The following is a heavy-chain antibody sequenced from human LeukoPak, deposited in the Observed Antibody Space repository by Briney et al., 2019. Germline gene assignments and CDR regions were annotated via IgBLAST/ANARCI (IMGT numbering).Heavy chain of an antibody. CDR1: GYSFTSYW. Sequence: GESLKISCKGSGYSFTSYWIGWVRQMPGKGLEWMGIIYPGDSDTRYSPSFQGQVTISADKSISTAYLQWSSLKASDTAMYYCARGYYDFWSGYNWFDPWGQGTLVIVSS. CDR3: ARGYYDFWSGYNWFDP. D-gene: IGHD3-3*01. CDR2: IYPGDSDT. V-gene: IGHV5-51*01. J-gene: IGHJ5*02.